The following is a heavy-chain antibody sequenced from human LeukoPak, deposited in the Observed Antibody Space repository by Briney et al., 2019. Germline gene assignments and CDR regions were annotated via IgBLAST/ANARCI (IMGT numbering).Heavy chain of an antibody. J-gene: IGHJ6*02. D-gene: IGHD3-3*01. V-gene: IGHV4-39*01. CDR2: IHYSGNT. Sequence: SETPSLTCTVSGGSTSSSNYYWGWIRQPPGKGLEWIGGIHYSGNTYYNPSLKSRVTISVDTSKNQFSLKLSSVTAADTAVYYCARGTVRGNYDFWSGHPGYYGMDVWGQGTTVTVSS. CDR3: ARGTVRGNYDFWSGHPGYYGMDV. CDR1: GGSTSSSNYY.